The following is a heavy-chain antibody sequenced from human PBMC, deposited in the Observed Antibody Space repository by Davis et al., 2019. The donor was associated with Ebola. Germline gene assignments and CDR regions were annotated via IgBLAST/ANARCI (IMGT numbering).Heavy chain of an antibody. Sequence: SETLSLTCTVSGGSISSYYWSWIRQPPGKGLEWIGYIFHNARTSYNPSLESRVTISVDTSKNQVSLKVTSVTAADTAMYYCAREGRWGQGTMVTVSS. CDR1: GGSISSYY. CDR2: IFHNART. J-gene: IGHJ3*01. CDR3: AREGR. V-gene: IGHV4-59*01.